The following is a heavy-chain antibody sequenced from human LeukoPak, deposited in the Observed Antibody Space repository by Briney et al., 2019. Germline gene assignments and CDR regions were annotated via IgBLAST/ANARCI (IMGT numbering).Heavy chain of an antibody. CDR1: GFNLRDYW. V-gene: IGHV3-74*01. CDR3: VRDPSNSGNWFDL. J-gene: IGHJ5*02. Sequence: GGSLRLSCAASGFNLRDYWMHWVRQAPGKGLVWVYRLGTDGTYTNYADSVTGRFTISRDNAKNTLYLQLDSLRAEDTSFYYCVRDPSNSGNWFDLWGQGTLVTVSS. CDR2: LGTDGTYT. D-gene: IGHD4-11*01.